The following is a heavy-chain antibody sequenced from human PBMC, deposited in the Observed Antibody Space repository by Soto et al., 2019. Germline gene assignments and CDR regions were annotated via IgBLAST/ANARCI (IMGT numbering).Heavy chain of an antibody. V-gene: IGHV1-69*04. CDR1: GGTLSSYT. Sequence: SVKGSCKASGGTLSSYTISWVRQAPGQGLEWMGRIIPILGIANYAQKFQGRVTITADKSTSTAYMELSSLRSEDTAVYYCAREAHTAMVFYFDYWGQGTLVTVSS. J-gene: IGHJ4*02. D-gene: IGHD5-18*01. CDR3: AREAHTAMVFYFDY. CDR2: IIPILGIA.